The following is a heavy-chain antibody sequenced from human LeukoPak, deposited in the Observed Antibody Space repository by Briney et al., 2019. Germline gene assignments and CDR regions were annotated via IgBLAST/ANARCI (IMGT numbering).Heavy chain of an antibody. V-gene: IGHV3-21*01. J-gene: IGHJ4*02. CDR3: ARDRPTYYYDSSGPDY. D-gene: IGHD3-22*01. Sequence: GGSLRLSCAASGFTFSSYSMNWVRQAPGKGLEWVSSISSSSSYIYYADSVKGRFTISRDNAKNSLYLQMNSLRAEDTAVYYCARDRPTYYYDSSGPDYWGQGTLVTVSS. CDR2: ISSSSSYI. CDR1: GFTFSSYS.